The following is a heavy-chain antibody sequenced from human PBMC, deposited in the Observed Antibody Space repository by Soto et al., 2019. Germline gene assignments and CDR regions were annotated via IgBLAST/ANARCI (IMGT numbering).Heavy chain of an antibody. CDR1: AFTFSSYW. Sequence: PGGSLRLSCAASAFTFSSYWMHWVRQAPGKGLVWVSRINSDGSSTSYADSVKGRFTISRDNAKNTLYLQMNSLRAEDTAVYYCARVGTKLNYYDSSGTPWDAFDIWGQGTMVTVSS. D-gene: IGHD3-22*01. V-gene: IGHV3-74*01. CDR3: ARVGTKLNYYDSSGTPWDAFDI. J-gene: IGHJ3*02. CDR2: INSDGSST.